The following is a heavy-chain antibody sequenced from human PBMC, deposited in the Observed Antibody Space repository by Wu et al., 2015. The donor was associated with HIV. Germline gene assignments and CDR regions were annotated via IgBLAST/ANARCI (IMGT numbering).Heavy chain of an antibody. Sequence: QVQLVQSGSEVKKSGASVNVSCKASGYTFTDYYLHWVRQAPGQGLQWMGWINPESGDTNYAQTFKGRITMTRDTSINTAYMVLTGLKSNDTALYFCARDWQFHVIFDDYYIDVWGKGTTVIVPS. CDR1: GYTFTDYY. CDR3: ARDWQFHVIFDDYYIDV. CDR2: INPESGDT. J-gene: IGHJ6*03. D-gene: IGHD3-3*02. V-gene: IGHV1-2*02.